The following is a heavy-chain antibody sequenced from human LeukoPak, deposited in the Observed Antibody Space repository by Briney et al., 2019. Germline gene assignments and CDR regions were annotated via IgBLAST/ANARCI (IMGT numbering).Heavy chain of an antibody. V-gene: IGHV3-48*03. D-gene: IGHD2-2*01. CDR2: ISSSGSTI. CDR3: ARGFRYCSSTSCHALDY. Sequence: GGSLRLSCAACGFTFCSYEMNWVRQAPGKGREWVLYISSSGSTIYYADSVKGRFTSSRDNAKNSLYLQMNSVRAEDTAVYYCARGFRYCSSTSCHALDYWGQGTLVTVSS. CDR1: GFTFCSYE. J-gene: IGHJ4*02.